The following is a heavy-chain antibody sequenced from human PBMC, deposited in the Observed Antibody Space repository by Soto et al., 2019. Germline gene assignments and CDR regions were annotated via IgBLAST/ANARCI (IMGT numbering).Heavy chain of an antibody. J-gene: IGHJ6*02. Sequence: ASVKVSCKASGYTFTSYDINWVRQATGQGLEWMGWMNPNSGNTGYAQKFQGRVTMTRNTSISTAYMELSSLRSEDTAVYYCARDSVDTAMVHYYYYGMDVWGQGTTVTVSS. D-gene: IGHD5-18*01. CDR2: MNPNSGNT. CDR3: ARDSVDTAMVHYYYYGMDV. CDR1: GYTFTSYD. V-gene: IGHV1-8*01.